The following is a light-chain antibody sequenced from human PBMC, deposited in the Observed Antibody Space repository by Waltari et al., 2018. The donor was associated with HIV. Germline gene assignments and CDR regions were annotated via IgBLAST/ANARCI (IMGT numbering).Light chain of an antibody. CDR2: ENS. Sequence: QSILMQPPSVSAAPGQKVTISCSGNHSNIGNNYVAWYQQFPGTAPKFLIYENSKRPSGIPDRFSGSKSGTSATLGITGLQAGDEADYYCGTWDTILSGGVFGGGTKVTVL. CDR1: HSNIGNNY. J-gene: IGLJ2*01. V-gene: IGLV1-51*02. CDR3: GTWDTILSGGV.